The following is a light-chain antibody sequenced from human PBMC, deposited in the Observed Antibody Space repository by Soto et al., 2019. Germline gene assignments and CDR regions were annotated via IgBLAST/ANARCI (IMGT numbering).Light chain of an antibody. V-gene: IGKV4-1*01. CDR1: QSVLYSSDNKNY. CDR2: WAS. CDR3: QQYYTTALT. J-gene: IGKJ4*01. Sequence: DIVMTQSPDSLAVSLGERTTINCKSSQSVLYSSDNKNYLAWYQQKPGQPPKLLIYWASIRESGVPDRFSGGGSGTDFTLTISSLQAEDVAVYFCQQYYTTALTFGGGTKLEIK.